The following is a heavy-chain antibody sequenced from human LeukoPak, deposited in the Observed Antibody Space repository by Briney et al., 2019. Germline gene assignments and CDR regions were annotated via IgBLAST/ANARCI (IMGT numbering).Heavy chain of an antibody. CDR3: ARDLKGDFDY. V-gene: IGHV1-69*05. CDR1: GGTFTSYV. J-gene: IGHJ4*02. Sequence: GSSVKVSCKASGGTFTSYVISGVRQAPGQGLEWMGGIIPIFGTANYAQKFQGRVTITTDESTSTAYMELSSLRSEDTAVYYCARDLKGDFDYWGQGTLVTVSS. CDR2: IIPIFGTA. D-gene: IGHD3-16*01.